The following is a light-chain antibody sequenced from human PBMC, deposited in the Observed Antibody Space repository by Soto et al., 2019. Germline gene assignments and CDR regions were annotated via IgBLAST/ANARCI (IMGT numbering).Light chain of an antibody. CDR2: EVT. Sequence: QSVLTQPASVSGSPGQSITISCTGTRSDVGRYNYVSWYQQHQGKAPKLLIYEVTYRPSGVSTRFSASKSGSTASLTISGIQAEDEADYYCSSYSTTSSPHVLFGGGTKLTVL. V-gene: IGLV2-14*01. J-gene: IGLJ2*01. CDR3: SSYSTTSSPHVL. CDR1: RSDVGRYNY.